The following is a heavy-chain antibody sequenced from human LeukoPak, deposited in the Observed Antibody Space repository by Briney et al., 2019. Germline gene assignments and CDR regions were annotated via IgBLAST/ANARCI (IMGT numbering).Heavy chain of an antibody. CDR3: ASDRIEVDAFDI. CDR2: IYYTGST. CDR1: GGSISSSTYY. D-gene: IGHD2-15*01. V-gene: IGHV4-39*01. J-gene: IGHJ3*02. Sequence: SETLSLTCTVSGGSISSSTYYWGWIRQPPGKGLEWIGSIYYTGSTYYNPSLKSRVTISVDTSKNQFSLKLSSVTAADTAVCYCASDRIEVDAFDIWGQGTMVTVSS.